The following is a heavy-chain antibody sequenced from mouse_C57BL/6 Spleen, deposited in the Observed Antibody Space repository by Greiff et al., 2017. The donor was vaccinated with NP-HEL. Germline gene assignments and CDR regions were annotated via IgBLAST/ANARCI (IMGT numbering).Heavy chain of an antibody. J-gene: IGHJ2*01. Sequence: QVQLQQPGAELVRPGSSVKLSCKASGYTFTSYWMHWVKQRPIQGLEWIGNIDPSDSETHYNQKFKDKATLTADKSSSTAYMQLSSLTSEDSAVYSWARAGSSLYYFDYWGQGTTLTVSS. CDR2: IDPSDSET. D-gene: IGHD1-1*01. CDR3: ARAGSSLYYFDY. V-gene: IGHV1-52*01. CDR1: GYTFTSYW.